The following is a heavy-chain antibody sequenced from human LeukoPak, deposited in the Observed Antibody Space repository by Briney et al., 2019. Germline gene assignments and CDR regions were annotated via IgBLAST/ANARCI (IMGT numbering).Heavy chain of an antibody. J-gene: IGHJ4*02. Sequence: TGGSLILACAASRFTFSSYWMHWVRQVPGKGLVWVARINPGGSSITYADSVKGRFTISRDNAKNTLYLQMDSLRAEDTGVYYCARSNQADGYWGQGTLVTVSS. D-gene: IGHD1-14*01. V-gene: IGHV3-74*01. CDR3: ARSNQADGY. CDR1: RFTFSSYW. CDR2: INPGGSSI.